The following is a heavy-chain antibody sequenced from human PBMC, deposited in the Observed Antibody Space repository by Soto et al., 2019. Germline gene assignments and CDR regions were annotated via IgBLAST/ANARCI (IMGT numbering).Heavy chain of an antibody. J-gene: IGHJ6*02. D-gene: IGHD2-2*01. CDR1: GGSISSGGYY. CDR2: IYYSGST. CDR3: ARVKQCSSTGCMDV. Sequence: SETLSLTCTVSGGSISSGGYYWSWIRQHPGKGLEWIGYIYYSGSTYYNPSLKSRVTISVDTSKNQFSLKLSSVTAADTAVYYCARVKQCSSTGCMDVWGQGTTVTVSS. V-gene: IGHV4-31*03.